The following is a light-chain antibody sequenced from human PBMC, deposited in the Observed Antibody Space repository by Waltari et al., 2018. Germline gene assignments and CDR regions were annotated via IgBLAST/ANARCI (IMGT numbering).Light chain of an antibody. CDR2: GAS. J-gene: IGKJ1*01. CDR3: QQSKIWPA. V-gene: IGKV3-15*01. Sequence: EIVMTQPPATLSVSPGERATLSCRASQGISSDLAWYQQKPGQAPRLLIFGASTRATGVPARFSGSGSGTEFTLTISSLQSEDFGVYYCQQSKIWPAFGQGTKVEIK. CDR1: QGISSD.